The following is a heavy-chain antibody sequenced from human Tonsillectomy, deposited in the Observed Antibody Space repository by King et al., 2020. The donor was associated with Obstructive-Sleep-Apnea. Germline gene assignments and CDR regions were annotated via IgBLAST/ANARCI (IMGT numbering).Heavy chain of an antibody. V-gene: IGHV3-30*18. J-gene: IGHJ5*02. Sequence: VQLVESGGGVVKPGTSLRLSCAASGFTLKNYGMHWVRQAPGKGLEWVALISYDGSKIYYADSVKGRFTILRDNSKNTVYLQMNSLRVEETDVYYCAKGSYPNTVLNAWGQGTLVTVSS. D-gene: IGHD4-23*01. CDR1: GFTLKNYG. CDR3: AKGSYPNTVLNA. CDR2: ISYDGSKI.